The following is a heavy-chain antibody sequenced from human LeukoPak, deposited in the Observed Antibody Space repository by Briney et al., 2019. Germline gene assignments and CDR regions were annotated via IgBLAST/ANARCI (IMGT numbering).Heavy chain of an antibody. CDR1: GYTFTGYY. Sequence: ASVKVSCKASGYTFTGYYMHWVQQAPGQGREWMGRINPNSGGTNYAQKFQGRVTMTRDTSISTAYMELSRLRSDDTAVYCGGRENQWRARDVFDPWGQGGLVTVSS. J-gene: IGHJ5*02. V-gene: IGHV1-2*06. D-gene: IGHD5-24*01. CDR2: INPNSGGT. CDR3: GRENQWRARDVFDP.